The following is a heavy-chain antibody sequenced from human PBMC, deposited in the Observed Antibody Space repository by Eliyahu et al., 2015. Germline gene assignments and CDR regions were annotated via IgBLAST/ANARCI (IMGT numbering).Heavy chain of an antibody. D-gene: IGHD6-19*01. Sequence: QVQLVQSGAEVKKPGASVKVSCKASGXTFTSYAMHWVRQAPGQRLEWMGWINAGNGNTKYSQKFQGRVTITRDTSASTAYMELSSLRSEDTAVYYCARVLAVAAPYGMDVWGQGTTVTVSS. CDR1: GXTFTSYA. CDR3: ARVLAVAAPYGMDV. J-gene: IGHJ6*02. CDR2: INAGNGNT. V-gene: IGHV1-3*01.